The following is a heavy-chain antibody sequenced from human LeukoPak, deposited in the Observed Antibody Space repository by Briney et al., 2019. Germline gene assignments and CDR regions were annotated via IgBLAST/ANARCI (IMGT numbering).Heavy chain of an antibody. CDR3: ARGHSSSPGFDY. CDR2: INPSGGSR. CDR1: GYTFTNYH. D-gene: IGHD6-13*01. Sequence: ASVKVSCKASGYTFTNYHMNWVRQAPGQGLEWMGIINPSGGSRTNAQKFQGRVIMTRDMSTSTVYMELSSLRSADRVVYYCARGHSSSPGFDYWGQGTLVTVS. J-gene: IGHJ4*02. V-gene: IGHV1-46*01.